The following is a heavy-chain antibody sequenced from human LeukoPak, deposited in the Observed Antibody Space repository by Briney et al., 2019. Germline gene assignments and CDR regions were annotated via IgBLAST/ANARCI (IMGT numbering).Heavy chain of an antibody. V-gene: IGHV4-31*03. CDR2: IYYSGST. D-gene: IGHD1-14*01. J-gene: IGHJ5*02. CDR3: ARENPNWFDP. CDR1: GGSINSGGCY. Sequence: PSETLSLTCTVSGGSINSGGCYWSWIPQHPEKGLEWIGYIYYSGSTYYNPSLKSRLSISIDTSKNQFSLKLSSVTAADTAVYYCARENPNWFDPWGQGTLVTVSS.